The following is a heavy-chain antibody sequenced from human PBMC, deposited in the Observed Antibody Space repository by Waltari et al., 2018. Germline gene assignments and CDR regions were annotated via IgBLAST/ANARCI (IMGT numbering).Heavy chain of an antibody. V-gene: IGHV3-7*03. CDR3: AASTAWYGTYFDY. J-gene: IGHJ4*02. Sequence: DVRLVESGGGLVQPRGSLRLSCSPSGFAFSQNWMSWVRQAPGKGLEWVANIKEDGSEIYYVDSVKGRFTLSRDNTKNSLFLQMNSLKPDDTAVYYCAASTAWYGTYFDYWGQGSLVTVA. D-gene: IGHD6-19*01. CDR1: GFAFSQNW. CDR2: IKEDGSEI.